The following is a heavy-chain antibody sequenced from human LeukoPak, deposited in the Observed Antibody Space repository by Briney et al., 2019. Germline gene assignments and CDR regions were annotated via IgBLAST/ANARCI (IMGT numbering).Heavy chain of an antibody. CDR1: GFTVSSNY. CDR3: AQNTAIGY. J-gene: IGHJ4*02. CDR2: ISGSGGST. V-gene: IGHV3-23*01. D-gene: IGHD5-18*01. Sequence: GGTLRLSCAASGFTVSSNYMSWVRQAPGKGLEWVSAISGSGGSTYYADSVKGRFTISRDNSKNTLYLQMNSLRAEDTAVYYCAQNTAIGYWGQGTLVTVSS.